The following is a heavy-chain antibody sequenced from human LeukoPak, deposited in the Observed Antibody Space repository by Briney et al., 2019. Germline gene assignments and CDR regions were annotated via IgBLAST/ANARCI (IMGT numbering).Heavy chain of an antibody. Sequence: ASVKVSCKASGYTFTSYGISWVRQAPGQGLEWMGWISAYNGNTNYAQKLQGRVTMTTDTSTSTAYMELRSLRSDDTAVYYCARIVIPITIFGSPLYYYYHYMDVWGKGTTVTVSS. CDR2: ISAYNGNT. D-gene: IGHD3-3*01. V-gene: IGHV1-18*01. CDR1: GYTFTSYG. CDR3: ARIVIPITIFGSPLYYYYHYMDV. J-gene: IGHJ6*03.